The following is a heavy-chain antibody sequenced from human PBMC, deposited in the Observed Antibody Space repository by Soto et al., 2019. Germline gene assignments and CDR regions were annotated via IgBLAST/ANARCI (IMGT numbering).Heavy chain of an antibody. Sequence: QAQLVQSGAEVKKPGASVNISCKASGYTFTNYGFIWVRQAPGHGLERVGWISPYNGKTENAQNLQGRVTMTRAKTTNIAYMELRSLRSDDTAVNYFARDIYGGNCCDAFDIWGQATMVTVSS. V-gene: IGHV1-18*01. CDR3: ARDIYGGNCCDAFDI. CDR1: GYTFTNYG. J-gene: IGHJ3*02. D-gene: IGHD2-15*01. CDR2: ISPYNGKT.